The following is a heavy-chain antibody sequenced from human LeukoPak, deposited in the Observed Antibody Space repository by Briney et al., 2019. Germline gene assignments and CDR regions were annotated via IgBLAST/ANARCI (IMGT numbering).Heavy chain of an antibody. D-gene: IGHD6-19*01. V-gene: IGHV1-3*01. CDR1: GYTFTSYA. CDR3: ARVVYSSGIFDY. Sequence: ASVKVSCKASGYTFTSYAMHWVRQAPGQRLEWMGWINAGNGNTKYSQKFQGRVTITRDTSATTAYMELSSLRSEDTAVYYCARVVYSSGIFDYWGQGTLVTVSS. CDR2: INAGNGNT. J-gene: IGHJ4*02.